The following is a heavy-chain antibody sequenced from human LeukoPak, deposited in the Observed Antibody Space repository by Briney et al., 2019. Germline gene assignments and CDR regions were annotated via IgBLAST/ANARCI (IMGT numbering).Heavy chain of an antibody. J-gene: IGHJ4*02. Sequence: SETLSLTCTVSGCSISSGDYYWSWIRQPPGKGLEWIGYIYYSGSTYYNPSLKSRVTISVDTSKNQFSLKLSSVTAADTAVYYCAREAYSSGWPYFDYWGQGTLVTVSS. CDR3: AREAYSSGWPYFDY. CDR1: GCSISSGDYY. V-gene: IGHV4-30-4*01. D-gene: IGHD6-19*01. CDR2: IYYSGST.